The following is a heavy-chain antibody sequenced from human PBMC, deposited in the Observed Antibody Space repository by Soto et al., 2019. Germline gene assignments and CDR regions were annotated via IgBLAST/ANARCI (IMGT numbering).Heavy chain of an antibody. CDR1: GYTLTELS. D-gene: IGHD6-13*01. Sequence: ASVKVSRKVSGYTLTELSMQWLRQAPAKGLEWMGGFDPEDGETIYAQKFQGRVTMTEDTSTDTAYMELSSLRSEDTAVYYCATVVGRIAAAHPLLDYWGQGTLVTVSS. V-gene: IGHV1-24*01. CDR2: FDPEDGET. CDR3: ATVVGRIAAAHPLLDY. J-gene: IGHJ4*02.